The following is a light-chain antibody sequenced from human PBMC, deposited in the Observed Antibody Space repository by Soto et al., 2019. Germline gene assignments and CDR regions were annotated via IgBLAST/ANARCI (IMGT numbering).Light chain of an antibody. CDR3: MQALQTPPWT. CDR1: QSLLHSNGYNY. Sequence: DIVMTQSPLSLPVTPGEPASISCRSSQSLLHSNGYNYLDWYLQKPGQSPQLLIYLGSNRASGVPDRFSDSGSGTDFTLKISRVEAEDVGVYYCMQALQTPPWTFGQGTKVDIK. V-gene: IGKV2-28*01. J-gene: IGKJ1*01. CDR2: LGS.